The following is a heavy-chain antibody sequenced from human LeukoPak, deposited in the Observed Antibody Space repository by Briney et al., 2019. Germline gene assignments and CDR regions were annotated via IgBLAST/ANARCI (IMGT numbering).Heavy chain of an antibody. Sequence: PSETLSLTCTVSGGSISSGGYYWSWIRQHPGKGLEWIGYIYYSGSTYYNPSLRSRVTISVDTSKNQFSLKLSSVTAADTAVYYCARNSGSMVRGVDYWGQGTLVTVSS. CDR1: GGSISSGGYY. V-gene: IGHV4-31*03. CDR3: ARNSGSMVRGVDY. D-gene: IGHD3-10*01. CDR2: IYYSGST. J-gene: IGHJ4*02.